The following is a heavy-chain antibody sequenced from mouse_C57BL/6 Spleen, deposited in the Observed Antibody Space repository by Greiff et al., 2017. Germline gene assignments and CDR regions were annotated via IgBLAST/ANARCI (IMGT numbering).Heavy chain of an antibody. CDR3: ARSITTVVDFDY. Sequence: VQLQQSGPVLVKPGASVKMSCKASGYTFTDYYMNWVKQSHGKSLEWIGVINPYNGGTSYNQKFKGKATLTVDKSSSTAYMELNSLTSEDSAVYYCARSITTVVDFDYWGQGTTLTVSS. CDR2: INPYNGGT. CDR1: GYTFTDYY. V-gene: IGHV1-19*01. J-gene: IGHJ2*01. D-gene: IGHD1-1*01.